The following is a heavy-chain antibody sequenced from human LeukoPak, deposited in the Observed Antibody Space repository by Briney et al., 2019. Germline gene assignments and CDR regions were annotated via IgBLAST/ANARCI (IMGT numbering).Heavy chain of an antibody. J-gene: IGHJ4*02. CDR3: ARDFHYDFWTGYYSTWPLGY. Sequence: GGSLRLSCAASGFTFSSYSMNWVRQAPGEGLEWVTSISRSRSYIYYADSVRGRFTVARDNAKNSQYLQMNSLRAEDTAVYYCARDFHYDFWTGYYSTWPLGYWGQGTLVTVSS. CDR2: ISRSRSYI. V-gene: IGHV3-21*01. CDR1: GFTFSSYS. D-gene: IGHD3-3*01.